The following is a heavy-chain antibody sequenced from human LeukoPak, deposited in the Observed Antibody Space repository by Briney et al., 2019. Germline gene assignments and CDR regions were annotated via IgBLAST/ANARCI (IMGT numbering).Heavy chain of an antibody. CDR1: GFTFTSSA. CDR2: TVVGSGNT. J-gene: IGHJ3*01. V-gene: IGHV1-58*01. D-gene: IGHD4-23*01. CDR3: AAEGRPTVVTFRKGAVDL. Sequence: SVKVSCKASGFTFTSSAVQWVRQARGQRLEWIGWTVVGSGNTNYAQKFQERVTITRDMSTSTVYMELSSLRSEDTAVYYCAAEGRPTVVTFRKGAVDLWGQGTMVTVSS.